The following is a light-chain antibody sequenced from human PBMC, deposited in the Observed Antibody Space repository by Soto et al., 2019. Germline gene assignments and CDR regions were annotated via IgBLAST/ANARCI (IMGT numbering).Light chain of an antibody. Sequence: EIVLTQSPGTLSLSPGERATLSCRASQSVSSSYLAWYQQKPGQAPRLLIYDASRRATGIPDKVSGSGSGTDFTLTISRLEPEASAVYYCHQCGSSPWTFGQGTKVEIK. J-gene: IGKJ1*01. CDR2: DAS. CDR3: HQCGSSPWT. V-gene: IGKV3-20*01. CDR1: QSVSSSY.